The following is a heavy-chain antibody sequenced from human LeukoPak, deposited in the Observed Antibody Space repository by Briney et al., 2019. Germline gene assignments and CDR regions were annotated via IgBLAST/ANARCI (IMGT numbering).Heavy chain of an antibody. D-gene: IGHD4-11*01. CDR1: GGSFSGYY. Sequence: SETLSLTCAVYGGSFSGYYWSWIRQPPGKGLEWIGEINHSGSTNYNPSLKSRVTISVDTSKNQFSLKLSSVTAADTAVYYCVRSEIDDYSRYWGRGMLVIVSS. CDR3: VRSEIDDYSRY. J-gene: IGHJ4*02. CDR2: INHSGST. V-gene: IGHV4-34*01.